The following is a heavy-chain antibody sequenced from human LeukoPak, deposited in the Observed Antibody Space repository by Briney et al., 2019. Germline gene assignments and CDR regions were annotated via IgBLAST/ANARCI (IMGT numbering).Heavy chain of an antibody. D-gene: IGHD3-22*01. Sequence: SETLPLTRSVYGGFFSGYYWSWMRQPPGRGVEGIGKINHNGSTNYNPSLKSRVTKSVDTSKKQLSLKLSSVTAAHTAVYYCARGYYDSSGYYPFDYWGQGTLVTVFS. CDR2: INHNGST. CDR1: GGFFSGYY. CDR3: ARGYYDSSGYYPFDY. V-gene: IGHV4-34*01. J-gene: IGHJ4*02.